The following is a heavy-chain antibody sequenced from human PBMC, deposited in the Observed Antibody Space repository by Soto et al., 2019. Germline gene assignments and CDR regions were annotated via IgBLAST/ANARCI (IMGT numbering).Heavy chain of an antibody. D-gene: IGHD5-12*01. CDR1: GGTFSSYA. V-gene: IGHV1-69*12. Sequence: QVQLVQSGAEVKKPGSSVKVSCKASGGTFSSYAISWVRQAPGQGLEWMGGIIPIFGTANYAQKFQGRVTITADEATSTAYMELSSLRSEDTAVYYGARRGRGRWLQIGDPDYYYGMDVWGQGTTVAVSS. CDR2: IIPIFGTA. J-gene: IGHJ6*02. CDR3: ARRGRGRWLQIGDPDYYYGMDV.